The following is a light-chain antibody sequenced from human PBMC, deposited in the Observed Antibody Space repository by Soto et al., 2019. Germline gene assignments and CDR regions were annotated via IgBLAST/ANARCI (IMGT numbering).Light chain of an antibody. Sequence: EIVLTQSPATLSLSPGERATLSCRASQSVGGTLAWYQQKPGQAPRLLINDSSNRAAGIPGRFSGSGSGTDFALTISSLEPEDFAVYYCQQRNDWPLTFGGGTKVDIK. CDR3: QQRNDWPLT. V-gene: IGKV3-11*01. CDR2: DSS. J-gene: IGKJ4*02. CDR1: QSVGGT.